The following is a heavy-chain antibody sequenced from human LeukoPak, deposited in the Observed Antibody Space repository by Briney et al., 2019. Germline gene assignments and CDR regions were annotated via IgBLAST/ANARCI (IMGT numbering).Heavy chain of an antibody. V-gene: IGHV3-21*01. Sequence: PGGSQRLSCAASGFTFSSYSMNWVRQAPGKGLEWVSSISSSSSYIYYADSVKGRFTISRDNAKNSLYLQMNSLRAEDTAVYYCASPMIVVAPGAFDIWGQGTMVTVSS. D-gene: IGHD3-22*01. J-gene: IGHJ3*02. CDR1: GFTFSSYS. CDR2: ISSSSSYI. CDR3: ASPMIVVAPGAFDI.